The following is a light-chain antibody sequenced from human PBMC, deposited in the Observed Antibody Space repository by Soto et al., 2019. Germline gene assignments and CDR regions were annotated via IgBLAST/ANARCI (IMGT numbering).Light chain of an antibody. J-gene: IGLJ3*02. CDR3: LLFYSGIRV. CDR1: TGAVTSSHY. V-gene: IGLV7-46*01. Sequence: QAVVTQEPSLTVSPGGAVTLTCASSTGAVTSSHYPYWFQQKPGQAPRTLIYDTSIKHSWTPARFSGSLLGGKAALTLSGAQPDDEADYYCLLFYSGIRVFGGGTKVTVL. CDR2: DTS.